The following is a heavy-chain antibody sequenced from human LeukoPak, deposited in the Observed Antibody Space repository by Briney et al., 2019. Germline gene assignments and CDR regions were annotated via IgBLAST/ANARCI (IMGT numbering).Heavy chain of an antibody. J-gene: IGHJ4*02. Sequence: SETLSLTCAVSGASISTYYWSWFRQPPGKGLEWIGYIHYSGSTNYNPSLKSRVTISVDTSKNQFSLKLSSVTAADTAVYYCARLRYFDWSNLDYWGQGTLVTVSS. D-gene: IGHD3-9*01. V-gene: IGHV4-59*12. CDR1: GASISTYY. CDR3: ARLRYFDWSNLDY. CDR2: IHYSGST.